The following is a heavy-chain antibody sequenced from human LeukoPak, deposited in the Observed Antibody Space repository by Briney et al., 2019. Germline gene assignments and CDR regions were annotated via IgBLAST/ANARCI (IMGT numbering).Heavy chain of an antibody. CDR1: GDSINSSNYY. J-gene: IGHJ5*01. CDR3: VRHGGLVFVVQAFDP. D-gene: IGHD2-15*01. CDR2: IYYSGST. V-gene: IGHV4-39*01. Sequence: SETLSLTCTVSGDSINSSNYYWAWIRQSPGTGLEWIGSIYYSGSTYYSPSLKSRVSISVDSSKNQFSLKLTTVTAADTALYFCVRHGGLVFVVQAFDPWSRGTLVTVSS.